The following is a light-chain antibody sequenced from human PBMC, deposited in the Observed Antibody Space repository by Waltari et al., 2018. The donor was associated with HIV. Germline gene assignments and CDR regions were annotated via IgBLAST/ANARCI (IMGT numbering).Light chain of an antibody. CDR2: EVS. CDR3: AAWDDSLSGLV. V-gene: IGLV2-14*02. Sequence: QSALTQPASVSGSPGQSITISCTGTSSDVGSYNLVSWYQQHPGKAPKLMIYEVSKRPSGVSNRFSGSKSGTSASLAISGLRSEDEADYYCAAWDDSLSGLVFGGGTKVTVL. J-gene: IGLJ3*02. CDR1: SSDVGSYNL.